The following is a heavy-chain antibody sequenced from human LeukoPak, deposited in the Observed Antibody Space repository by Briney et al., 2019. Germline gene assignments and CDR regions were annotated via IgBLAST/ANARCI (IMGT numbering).Heavy chain of an antibody. CDR1: GYTFTSYD. Sequence: ASVKVSCKASGYTFTSYDINWVRQATGQGLEWMGWMNPNSGNTGYAQKFQGRVTMTRSTSISTAYMELSSLRSEDTAVYYCARVEYYYGSGSLMYYYYYGMDVWGQGTTVTVSS. J-gene: IGHJ6*02. CDR2: MNPNSGNT. CDR3: ARVEYYYGSGSLMYYYYYGMDV. V-gene: IGHV1-8*01. D-gene: IGHD3-10*01.